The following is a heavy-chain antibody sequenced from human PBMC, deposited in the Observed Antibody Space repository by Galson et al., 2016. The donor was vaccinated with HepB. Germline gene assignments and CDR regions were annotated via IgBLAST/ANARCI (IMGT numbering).Heavy chain of an antibody. Sequence: SVKVSCKAYGYTFTRYGISWVRQAPGQGLEWLGWISAYNGNTEYAQNVQGRVTMTTGTYTSTAYMELWSLKSDDTAVYYCVRDINWGKRGLPDSLGDYWGQGTLVTVSS. D-gene: IGHD7-27*01. CDR2: ISAYNGNT. V-gene: IGHV1-18*04. CDR1: GYTFTRYG. J-gene: IGHJ4*02. CDR3: VRDINWGKRGLPDSLGDY.